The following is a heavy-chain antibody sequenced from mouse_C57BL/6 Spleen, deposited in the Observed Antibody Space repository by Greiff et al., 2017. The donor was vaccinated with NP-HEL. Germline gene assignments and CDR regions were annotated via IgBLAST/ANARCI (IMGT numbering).Heavy chain of an antibody. J-gene: IGHJ1*03. V-gene: IGHV3-6*01. CDR2: ISYDGSN. CDR1: GYSITSGYY. D-gene: IGHD4-1*01. Sequence: EVKLQESGPGLVKPSQSLSLTCSVTGYSITSGYYWNWIRQFPGNKLEWMGYISYDGSNNYNPSLKNRISITRDTSKNQFFLKLNSVTTEDTATYYCAGTGRGWYFDVWGTGTTITVSS. CDR3: AGTGRGWYFDV.